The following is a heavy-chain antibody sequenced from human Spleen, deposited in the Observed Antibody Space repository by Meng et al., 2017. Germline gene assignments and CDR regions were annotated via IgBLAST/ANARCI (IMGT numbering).Heavy chain of an antibody. CDR2: FGAHPGDT. D-gene: IGHD3-10*01. CDR3: ARGTPGRSYCDY. CDR1: AYASGTYG. V-gene: IGHV1-18*01. Sequence: QVHLLQSGPEVKKPGASVRVSCTASAYASGTYGISWVRQAPGQGLEWMGWFGAHPGDTSHAPKFLGRVTVTADTATATAYMELRSLRSDDTAVYYCARGTPGRSYCDYWGLGTLVTVSS. J-gene: IGHJ4*02.